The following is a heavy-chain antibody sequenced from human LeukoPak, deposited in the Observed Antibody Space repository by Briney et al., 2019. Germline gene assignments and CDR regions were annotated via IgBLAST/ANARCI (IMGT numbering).Heavy chain of an antibody. V-gene: IGHV3-9*01. D-gene: IGHD2-21*01. CDR3: ARDPDYYSG. Sequence: HAGGSLRLSCAASGFTFDDYAMPWVRQAPGKGLEWVSGISWNSGSIGYADSVKGRFTISRDNSKNTLYLQMNSLRAEDTAVYYCARDPDYYSGWGQGTLVTVSS. CDR1: GFTFDDYA. J-gene: IGHJ4*02. CDR2: ISWNSGSI.